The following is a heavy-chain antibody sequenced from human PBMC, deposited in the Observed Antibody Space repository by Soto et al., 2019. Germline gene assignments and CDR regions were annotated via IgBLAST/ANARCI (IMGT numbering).Heavy chain of an antibody. CDR2: IKSDGSST. V-gene: IGHV3-74*01. D-gene: IGHD3-10*01. J-gene: IGHJ3*02. Sequence: GSLIPSCSASGFTFSTSWMHWVRQAPGEGLVWVSRIKSDGSSTSYADSVKVRFTISRDNAKNTLYLQMNSLRAEDTALYYCARDHHGAKSGAPHDAFDIWGQGTMVTV. CDR1: GFTFSTSW. CDR3: ARDHHGAKSGAPHDAFDI.